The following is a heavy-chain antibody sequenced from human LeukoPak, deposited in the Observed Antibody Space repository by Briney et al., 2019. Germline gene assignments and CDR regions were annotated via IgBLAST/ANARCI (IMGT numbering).Heavy chain of an antibody. J-gene: IGHJ4*02. Sequence: SETLSLTCTVSGGSISSYYWSWIWQPPGKGLEWIGYIYHSGSTNYNPSLKSRVAQSVDTSKSQFSLKLRSVTAADTAVYYCARVSCSGGNCYFDYWGQGTLVTVSS. CDR1: GGSISSYY. D-gene: IGHD2-15*01. CDR2: IYHSGST. CDR3: ARVSCSGGNCYFDY. V-gene: IGHV4-59*01.